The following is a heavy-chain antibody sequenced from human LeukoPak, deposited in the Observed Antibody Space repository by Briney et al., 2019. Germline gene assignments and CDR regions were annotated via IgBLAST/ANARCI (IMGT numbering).Heavy chain of an antibody. D-gene: IGHD6-19*01. CDR2: IKQDGSEK. CDR1: GFTFSTYW. Sequence: GRSLRLSCAASGFTFSTYWMGGVRQAPGRGLEWVANIKQDGSEKYYVDSVKGRFTISRDNAKNSLYLQMNSLRGEDTAVYYCARDGSGGYFDDFWGQGILVTVSS. J-gene: IGHJ4*02. CDR3: ARDGSGGYFDDF. V-gene: IGHV3-7*05.